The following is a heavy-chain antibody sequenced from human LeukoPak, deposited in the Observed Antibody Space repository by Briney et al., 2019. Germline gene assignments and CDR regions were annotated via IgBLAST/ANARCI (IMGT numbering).Heavy chain of an antibody. V-gene: IGHV4-59*01. CDR2: IYYSGST. Sequence: SETLLHTFTVSGGSISSYYWSWIRQPPGKGLEWIGYIYYSGSTNYNPSLKSRVTISVDTSKNQFSLKLSSVTAADTAMYYCARGSLGGRGYSYGYFDYWGQGTLVSVSS. J-gene: IGHJ4*02. CDR1: GGSISSYY. D-gene: IGHD5-18*01. CDR3: ARGSLGGRGYSYGYFDY.